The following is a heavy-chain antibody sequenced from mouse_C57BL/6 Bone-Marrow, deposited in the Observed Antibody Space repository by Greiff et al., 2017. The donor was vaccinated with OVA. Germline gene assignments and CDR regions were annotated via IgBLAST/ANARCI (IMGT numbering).Heavy chain of an antibody. CDR3: TRQGSSYNVWFAY. CDR2: IRNKANNHAT. J-gene: IGHJ3*01. D-gene: IGHD1-1*01. Sequence: DVKLVESGGGLVQPGGSMKLSCAASGFTFSDAWMDWVRQSPEKGLEWVAEIRNKANNHATYYAESVKGRFTISRDDSKSSVYLQMNSLRAEDTGMYYCTRQGSSYNVWFAYWGQGTLVTVSA. V-gene: IGHV6-6*01. CDR1: GFTFSDAW.